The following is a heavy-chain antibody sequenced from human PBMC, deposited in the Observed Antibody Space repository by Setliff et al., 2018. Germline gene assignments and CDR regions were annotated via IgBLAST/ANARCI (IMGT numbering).Heavy chain of an antibody. CDR3: AAIGLDTALITGVLFDF. CDR2: MNLNSGNT. Sequence: ASVKVSCKASGYTFTSYDINWVRQATGQGLEWMGWMNLNSGNTGYAQKFQGRVTMTRSTSISTAFMELSSLTSEDTAVYYCAAIGLDTALITGVLFDFWGQGTLVTVSS. CDR1: GYTFTSYD. V-gene: IGHV1-8*02. J-gene: IGHJ4*02. D-gene: IGHD5-18*01.